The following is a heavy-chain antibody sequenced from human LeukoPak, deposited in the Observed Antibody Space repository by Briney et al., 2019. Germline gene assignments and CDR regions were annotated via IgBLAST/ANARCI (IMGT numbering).Heavy chain of an antibody. V-gene: IGHV4-30-4*08. CDR3: ARAKLLSYRHFDL. CDR1: GGSVNSGDYY. CDR2: IYYTGST. D-gene: IGHD2/OR15-2a*01. Sequence: SQTLSLTCTVSGGSVNSGDYYWSWIRQPPGKGLEWIGYIYYTGSTYYNPSLKSRVTISVDTSKNQFSLKLSSVTAADTAVYYCARAKLLSYRHFDLWGRGTLVTVSS. J-gene: IGHJ2*01.